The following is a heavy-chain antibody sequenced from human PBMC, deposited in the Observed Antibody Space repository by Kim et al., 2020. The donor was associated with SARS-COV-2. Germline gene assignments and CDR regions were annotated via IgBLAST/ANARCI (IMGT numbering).Heavy chain of an antibody. J-gene: IGHJ5*02. CDR2: INAGNGNT. Sequence: ASVKVSCKASGYTFTSYAMHWVRQAPGQRLEWMGWINAGNGNTKYSQKFQGRVTITRDTSASTAYMELSSLRSEDTAVYYCARARLRGVSWFDPWGQGTLVTVSS. CDR3: ARARLRGVSWFDP. CDR1: GYTFTSYA. V-gene: IGHV1-3*01. D-gene: IGHD4-17*01.